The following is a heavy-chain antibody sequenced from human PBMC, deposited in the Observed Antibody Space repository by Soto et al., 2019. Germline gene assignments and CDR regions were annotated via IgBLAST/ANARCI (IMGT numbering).Heavy chain of an antibody. J-gene: IGHJ4*02. Sequence: PSETLSLTCTVSGGSISSGDYYWSWIRQPPGKGLEWIGYIYYSGSTYYNPSLKSRVTISVDTSKNQFSLKLSSVTAADTAVYYCARYYYGSGSTMPYYFDYWGQGTLVTVSS. CDR2: IYYSGST. CDR3: ARYYYGSGSTMPYYFDY. V-gene: IGHV4-30-4*01. CDR1: GGSISSGDYY. D-gene: IGHD3-10*01.